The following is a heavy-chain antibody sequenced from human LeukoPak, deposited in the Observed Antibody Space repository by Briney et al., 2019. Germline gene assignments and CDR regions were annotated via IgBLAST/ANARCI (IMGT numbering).Heavy chain of an antibody. J-gene: IGHJ4*02. CDR1: GYTFTSYY. CDR2: ISAYNGNT. CDR3: ASGDGDPYYFDY. Sequence: GASVKVSCKASGYTFTSYYMHWVRQAPGQGLEWMGWISAYNGNTNYAQKLQGRVTMTTDTSTSTAYMELRSLRSDDTAVYYCASGDGDPYYFDYWGQGTLVTVSS. V-gene: IGHV1-18*04. D-gene: IGHD4-17*01.